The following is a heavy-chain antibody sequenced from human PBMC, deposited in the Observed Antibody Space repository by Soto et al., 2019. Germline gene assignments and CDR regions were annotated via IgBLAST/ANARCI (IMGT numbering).Heavy chain of an antibody. Sequence: PGGPLRLSCTASGFTFSSNGMHWVRQAPGKGLEWVAVIWSDGSNKYYADSVKGRFTIFRDNSKSTLYLQMNGLRAEDTAVYYCARDGSNKPGFYYGMDVWGQGTTVTVSS. CDR1: GFTFSSNG. D-gene: IGHD6-13*01. V-gene: IGHV3-33*01. J-gene: IGHJ6*02. CDR2: IWSDGSNK. CDR3: ARDGSNKPGFYYGMDV.